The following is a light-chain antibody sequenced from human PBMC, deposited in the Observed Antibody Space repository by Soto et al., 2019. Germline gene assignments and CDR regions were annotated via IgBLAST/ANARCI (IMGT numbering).Light chain of an antibody. CDR3: QQRYSRPPT. V-gene: IGKV1-39*01. Sequence: RPPSLSLLVIIALRSTQSISNNLNWYQQKPGKAPKLLIFAASSLQSGGTSTCSGGRAGPDFTLTIISRQHDDVVTVYYQQRYSRPPTFGQGTKVDIK. CDR2: AAS. J-gene: IGKJ1*01. CDR1: QSISNN.